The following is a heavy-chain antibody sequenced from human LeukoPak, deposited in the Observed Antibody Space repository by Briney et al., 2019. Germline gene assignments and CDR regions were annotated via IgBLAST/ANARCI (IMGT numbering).Heavy chain of an antibody. Sequence: GASLRLSCAASGFTFSNNAMSWVRQAPGKGREWVSAITGSGGNTYYADSVKGRFTISRENSKNTLYLQMNSLRAEDTAVYYCAKWGDYGVLTVYYVSDYWGQGTLVTVSS. J-gene: IGHJ4*02. CDR1: GFTFSNNA. V-gene: IGHV3-23*01. CDR2: ITGSGGNT. D-gene: IGHD3-9*01. CDR3: AKWGDYGVLTVYYVSDY.